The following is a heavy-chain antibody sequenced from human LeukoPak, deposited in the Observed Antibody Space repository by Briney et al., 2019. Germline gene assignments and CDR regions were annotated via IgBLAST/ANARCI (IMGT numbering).Heavy chain of an antibody. V-gene: IGHV3-7*01. D-gene: IGHD3-10*01. CDR1: GFTFSSYW. CDR2: IKQGGSEK. Sequence: GGSLRLSCAASGFTFSSYWMSWVRQAPGKGLEWVANIKQGGSEKYYVDSVKGRFTISRDNAKNSLYLQMNSLRAEDTAVYYCARDYPSRSYYGSGSYYWWGQGTLVTVSS. CDR3: ARDYPSRSYYGSGSYYW. J-gene: IGHJ4*02.